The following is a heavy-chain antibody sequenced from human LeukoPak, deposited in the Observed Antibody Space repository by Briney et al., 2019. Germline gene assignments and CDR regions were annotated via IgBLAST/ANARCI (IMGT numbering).Heavy chain of an antibody. CDR3: ARVGATHFDY. CDR1: GGSISSSSYY. V-gene: IGHV4-39*01. CDR2: IYYSGST. Sequence: PSETLPLTCTVSGGSISSSSYYWGWIRQPPGKGLEWIGSIYYSGSTYYNPSLKSRVTMSVDTSKNQFSLKLSSVTAADTAVYYCARVGATHFDYWGQGTLVTVSS. D-gene: IGHD1-26*01. J-gene: IGHJ4*02.